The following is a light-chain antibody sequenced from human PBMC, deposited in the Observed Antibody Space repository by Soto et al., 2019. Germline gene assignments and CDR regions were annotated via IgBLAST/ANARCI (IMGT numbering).Light chain of an antibody. CDR3: QQYGSSPVT. CDR2: GAS. V-gene: IGKV3-20*01. J-gene: IGKJ1*01. Sequence: IVFTQSPGTLSLSRGERATLSCRASQSVTSSYLAWYQQKPGQAPRLLIYGASSRATGIPDRFSGSGSGTDFTLTISRLEPEDFAVYYCQQYGSSPVTLGQGTKVDIK. CDR1: QSVTSSY.